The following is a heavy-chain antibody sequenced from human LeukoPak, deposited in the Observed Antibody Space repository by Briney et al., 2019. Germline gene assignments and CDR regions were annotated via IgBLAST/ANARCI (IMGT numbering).Heavy chain of an antibody. V-gene: IGHV3-74*01. Sequence: PSGGSLRLSCAASGFTFGSPWMHWVRQAPGKGLVWVSRINSDGSATAYADSVKGRFTISRDNAENTLYLQMNSLRAEDTAVYYCARGTAGYHSSYFDYWGQGTLVTVSS. J-gene: IGHJ4*02. CDR1: GFTFGSPW. CDR2: INSDGSAT. CDR3: ARGTAGYHSSYFDY. D-gene: IGHD3-16*02.